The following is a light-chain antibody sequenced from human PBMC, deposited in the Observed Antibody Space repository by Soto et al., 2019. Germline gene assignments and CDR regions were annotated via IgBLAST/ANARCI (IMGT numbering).Light chain of an antibody. CDR3: SSYTSSSTQV. CDR1: NSDVGGYNY. CDR2: DVS. J-gene: IGLJ1*01. V-gene: IGLV2-14*03. Sequence: QSALTQPASVFGSPGQSITISCTGTNSDVGGYNYVSWYQQHPGKAPKVMIYDVSNRPSGVSNRFSGSKSGNTASLTISGLQAEDEADYYCSSYTSSSTQVFGTGTKLTVL.